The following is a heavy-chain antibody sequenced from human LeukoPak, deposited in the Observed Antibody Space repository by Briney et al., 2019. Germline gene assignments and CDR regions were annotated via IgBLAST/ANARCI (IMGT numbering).Heavy chain of an antibody. D-gene: IGHD6-13*01. CDR2: INPNSGGT. Sequence: ASVKVSCKASGYTFTGYYMHWVRQAPGQGLEWMGWINPNSGGTNYAQKFQGRVTMTRDTSISTAYMELSRLRSDDTAVYYCARDPGSRWLFPSYNWFDPWGQGTLVTVSS. V-gene: IGHV1-2*02. J-gene: IGHJ5*02. CDR1: GYTFTGYY. CDR3: ARDPGSRWLFPSYNWFDP.